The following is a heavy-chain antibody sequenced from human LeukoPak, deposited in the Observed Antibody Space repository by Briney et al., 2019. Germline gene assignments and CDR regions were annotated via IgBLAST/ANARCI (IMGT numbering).Heavy chain of an antibody. CDR2: IRYDGSNK. V-gene: IGHV3-30*02. J-gene: IGHJ3*02. D-gene: IGHD3-3*01. CDR3: AKDYGRFLEWSIDAFDI. CDR1: GFTFSSYG. Sequence: PGGSLRLSCAASGFTFSSYGMHWVRQAPGKGLEWVAFIRYDGSNKYYADSVKGRFTISRDNSKNTLYLQMNSLRAEDTAVYYCAKDYGRFLEWSIDAFDIWGQGTMVIVSS.